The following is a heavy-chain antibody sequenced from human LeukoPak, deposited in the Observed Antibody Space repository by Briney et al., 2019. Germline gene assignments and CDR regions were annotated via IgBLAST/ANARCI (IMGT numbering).Heavy chain of an antibody. J-gene: IGHJ5*02. Sequence: GESLKISCKGSGYSFTSYSIGWVRHMPGKGLEWMGIIYPGDSDTRYSPSLQGQVTISADKSIRPAYLQWRSMKASDTAMLYWARHLNRGNLLQSKRSLHYPNWFDPWAREPWSPSPQ. D-gene: IGHD5-24*01. CDR1: GYSFTSYS. V-gene: IGHV5-51*01. CDR2: IYPGDSDT. CDR3: ARHLNRGNLLQSKRSLHYPNWFDP.